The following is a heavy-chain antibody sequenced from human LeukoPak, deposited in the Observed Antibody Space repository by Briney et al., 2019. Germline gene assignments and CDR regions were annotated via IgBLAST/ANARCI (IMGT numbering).Heavy chain of an antibody. CDR2: ISSSSSTI. J-gene: IGHJ4*02. CDR3: AREKDYGDYAVFDY. D-gene: IGHD4-17*01. CDR1: GFTSSSYS. V-gene: IGHV3-48*02. Sequence: PGGSLRLSCAASGFTSSSYSMNWVXQAPGXXXXXVSYISSSSSTIYYADSVKGRFTISRDNAKNSLYLQMNSLRDEDTAVYYCAREKDYGDYAVFDYWGQGTLVTVSS.